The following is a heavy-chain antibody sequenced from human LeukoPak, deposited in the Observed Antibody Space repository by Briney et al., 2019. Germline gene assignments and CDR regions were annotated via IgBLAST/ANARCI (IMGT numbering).Heavy chain of an antibody. CDR1: GYTFTGYY. J-gene: IGHJ5*02. V-gene: IGHV1-2*06. CDR3: ARGVAAAGTNWFDP. D-gene: IGHD6-13*01. Sequence: ASVKVSCKASGYTFTGYYMHWVRQAPGQGLEWMGRINPNSGGTNHAQKFQGRVTMTRDTSISTAYMELSRLRSDDTAVYYCARGVAAAGTNWFDPWGQGTLVTVSS. CDR2: INPNSGGT.